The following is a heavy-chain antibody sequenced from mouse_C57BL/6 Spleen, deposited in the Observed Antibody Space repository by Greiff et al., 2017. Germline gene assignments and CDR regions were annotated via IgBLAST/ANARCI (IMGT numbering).Heavy chain of an antibody. CDR3: ARGGDSSGPYYFDY. CDR2: INPNNGGT. D-gene: IGHD3-2*02. J-gene: IGHJ2*01. CDR1: GYTFTDYY. V-gene: IGHV1-26*01. Sequence: VQLQQSGPELVKPGASVKISCKASGYTFTDYYMNWVKQSHGKSLEWIGDINPNNGGTSYNQKFKGKATLTVDKSSSTAYMELRSLTSEDSAVYYCARGGDSSGPYYFDYWGQGTTLTVSS.